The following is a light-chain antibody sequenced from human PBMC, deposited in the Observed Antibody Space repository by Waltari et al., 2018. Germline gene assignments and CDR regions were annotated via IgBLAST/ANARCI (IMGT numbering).Light chain of an antibody. V-gene: IGLV1-40*01. Sequence: QSVLTQPPSVSGAPGQRVTISCTGSSSNIGAGYDVHWYQQLPGTAPKLLSYGNTNRPSGVPDRFAGSKSGTSASLGITGLQAEDEADYYCQSYDSSLSGPRVFGGGTKLTVL. CDR1: SSNIGAGYD. CDR2: GNT. J-gene: IGLJ3*02. CDR3: QSYDSSLSGPRV.